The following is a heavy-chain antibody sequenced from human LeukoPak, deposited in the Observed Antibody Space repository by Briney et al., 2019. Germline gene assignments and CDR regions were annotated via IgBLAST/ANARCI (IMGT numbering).Heavy chain of an antibody. D-gene: IGHD4-11*01. CDR3: ARGSTKMTTVDY. CDR1: GGSFSGYY. Sequence: PSETLSLTCAVYGGSFSGYYWSWIRQPPGKGLEWIGEINHSGSTNYDPSLKSRVTISVDTSKNQFSLKLSSVTAADTAVYYCARGSTKMTTVDYWGQGTLVTVSS. CDR2: INHSGST. V-gene: IGHV4-34*01. J-gene: IGHJ4*02.